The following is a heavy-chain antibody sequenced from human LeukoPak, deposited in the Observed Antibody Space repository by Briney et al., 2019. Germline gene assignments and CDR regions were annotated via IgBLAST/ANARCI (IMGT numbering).Heavy chain of an antibody. Sequence: PSETLSLTCTVSGGSISSYYWSWIRQPPGKGLEWVGYIYYSGSTNYNPSLKSRVTISVDTSKNQFSLKLSSVTAADTAVYYCAREMPGADRVPDAFDIWGQGTMVTVSS. CDR3: AREMPGADRVPDAFDI. D-gene: IGHD2-2*01. J-gene: IGHJ3*02. V-gene: IGHV4-59*12. CDR2: IYYSGST. CDR1: GGSISSYY.